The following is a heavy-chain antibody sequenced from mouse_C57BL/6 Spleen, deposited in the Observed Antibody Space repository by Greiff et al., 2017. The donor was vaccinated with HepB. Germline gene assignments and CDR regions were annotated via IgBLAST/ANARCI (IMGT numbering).Heavy chain of an antibody. J-gene: IGHJ2*01. V-gene: IGHV5-9-1*02. CDR2: ISSGGDYI. D-gene: IGHD1-1*01. CDR1: GFTFSSYA. Sequence: EVKVVESGEGLVKPGGSLKLSCAASGFTFSSYAMSWVRQTPEKRLEWVAYISSGGDYIYYADTVKGRFTISRDNARNTLYLHMSSLKSEDTAMYYCTRDRGYGRSYPDYWGQGTTLTVSS. CDR3: TRDRGYGRSYPDY.